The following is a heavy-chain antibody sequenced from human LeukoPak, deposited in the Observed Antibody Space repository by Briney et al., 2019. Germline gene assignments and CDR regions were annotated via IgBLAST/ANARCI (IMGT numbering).Heavy chain of an antibody. Sequence: ASVKVSCKASGDTFSSYAISWVRQAPGQGLEWMGVIIPIFGSANYAQRFQGRVTITADESTSTAYMELSSLRSEDTAVYYCAEVPAALSNWFDPWGQGTLVTVSS. V-gene: IGHV1-69*13. D-gene: IGHD2-2*01. J-gene: IGHJ5*02. CDR1: GDTFSSYA. CDR3: AEVPAALSNWFDP. CDR2: IIPIFGSA.